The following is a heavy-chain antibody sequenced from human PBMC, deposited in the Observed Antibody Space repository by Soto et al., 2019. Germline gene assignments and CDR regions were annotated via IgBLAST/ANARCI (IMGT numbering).Heavy chain of an antibody. CDR1: GGSIRSYY. CDR3: ARGAADTAMVDS. CDR2: IFYSGST. D-gene: IGHD5-18*01. V-gene: IGHV4-59*01. Sequence: PSETLSLTCTVSGGSIRSYYWTWIRQPPGKGLEWLGYIFYSGSTFYNPSLKSRVTISIHTSKSQFSLQLTSVTAADTAVYYCARGAADTAMVDSWGQGTLVTVSS. J-gene: IGHJ4*02.